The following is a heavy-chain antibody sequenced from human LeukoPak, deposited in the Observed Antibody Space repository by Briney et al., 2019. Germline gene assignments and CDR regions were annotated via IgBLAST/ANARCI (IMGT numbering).Heavy chain of an antibody. V-gene: IGHV3-23*01. D-gene: IGHD6-19*01. Sequence: GGSLRLSCAASGFTFSSYAMSWVRQAPGKGLERVSAISGSGGSTYYADSVKGRFTISRDNSKNTLYLQMNSLRAEDTAVYYCAKDKGRGIAVGCFDYWGQGTLVTVSS. CDR1: GFTFSSYA. CDR3: AKDKGRGIAVGCFDY. CDR2: ISGSGGST. J-gene: IGHJ4*02.